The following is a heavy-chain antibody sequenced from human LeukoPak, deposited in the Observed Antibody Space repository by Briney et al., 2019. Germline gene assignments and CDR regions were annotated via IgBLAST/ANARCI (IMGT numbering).Heavy chain of an antibody. Sequence: GESLKISCKGSGYSFTSYWIGWVRQMPGKGLEWKGIIYPGDSDTRYSPSFQGQVTISADKSISTAYLQWSSLKASDTAMYYCARGYYYGSGSSLGIDYWGQGTLVTVSS. D-gene: IGHD3-10*01. CDR1: GYSFTSYW. CDR2: IYPGDSDT. CDR3: ARGYYYGSGSSLGIDY. J-gene: IGHJ4*02. V-gene: IGHV5-51*01.